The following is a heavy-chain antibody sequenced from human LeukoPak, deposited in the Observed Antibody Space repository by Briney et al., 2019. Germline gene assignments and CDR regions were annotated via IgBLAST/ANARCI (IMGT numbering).Heavy chain of an antibody. J-gene: IGHJ4*02. CDR2: IWYDGSNK. D-gene: IGHD6-6*01. CDR1: GFTFSSYG. V-gene: IGHV3-33*01. CDR3: ARDVYSSSSADY. Sequence: GGSLRLSCAASGFTFSSYGMHWVRQAPGKGLEWVAVIWYDGSNKYYADSVKGRFTISRDNSKNTLYLQMNSLRAEDTAVYYCARDVYSSSSADYWGQGTLVTVSS.